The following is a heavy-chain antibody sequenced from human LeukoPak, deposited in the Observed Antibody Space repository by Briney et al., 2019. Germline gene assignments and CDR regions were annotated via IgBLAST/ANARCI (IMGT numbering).Heavy chain of an antibody. J-gene: IGHJ4*02. Sequence: SVKVSCKVSGGTFSSYAISWVRQAPGQGLEWMGRIIPIFGTANYAQKFQGRVTITTDESTSTAYMELSSLRSEDTAVYYCARGPYSSSWTPFDYWGQGTLVTVSS. V-gene: IGHV1-69*05. CDR2: IIPIFGTA. CDR1: GGTFSSYA. D-gene: IGHD6-13*01. CDR3: ARGPYSSSWTPFDY.